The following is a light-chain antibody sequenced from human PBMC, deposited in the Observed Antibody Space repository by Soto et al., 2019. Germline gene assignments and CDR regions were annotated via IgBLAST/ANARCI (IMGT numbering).Light chain of an antibody. CDR2: GNS. CDR3: QSYDSSLSGYV. J-gene: IGLJ1*01. CDR1: SFNIGAGYD. V-gene: IGLV1-40*01. Sequence: QSVLTQPPSVSGAPGQRVTISCTGSSFNIGAGYDVHWYQQLPGTAPKLLIYGNSNRLSGVPDRFSGSKSGTSASLAITGLQAEDEADYYCQSYDSSLSGYVFGTGTKLTVL.